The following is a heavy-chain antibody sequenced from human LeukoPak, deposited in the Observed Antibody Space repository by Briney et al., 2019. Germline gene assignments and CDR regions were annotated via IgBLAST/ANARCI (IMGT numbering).Heavy chain of an antibody. CDR3: ARVSQQLVGVVDY. Sequence: GGSLRLSCAASGFTLSSNYMSWVRQAPGKGLEGVSVIYSGGSTYYSDSVKGRFTISRDNSKNTLYLQMNSLRAEDTAVYYCARVSQQLVGVVDYWGQGTLVTVSS. V-gene: IGHV3-66*02. CDR1: GFTLSSNY. CDR2: IYSGGST. J-gene: IGHJ4*02. D-gene: IGHD6-13*01.